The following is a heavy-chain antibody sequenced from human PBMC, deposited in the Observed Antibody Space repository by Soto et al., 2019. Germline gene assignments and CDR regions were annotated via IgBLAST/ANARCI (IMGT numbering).Heavy chain of an antibody. D-gene: IGHD1-1*01. CDR3: ARGMTTRGMDV. Sequence: QVQLVQSGAEVKKPGASVKVSCKASGYTFTSSDITWVRQATGQGLEWMGWMNPNSGNTGYAQKLQGRVTMTRNTSISTVYMELSRLSSEDTAVYYCARGMTTRGMDVWGQVNKVTVSS. J-gene: IGHJ6*02. V-gene: IGHV1-8*01. CDR2: MNPNSGNT. CDR1: GYTFTSSD.